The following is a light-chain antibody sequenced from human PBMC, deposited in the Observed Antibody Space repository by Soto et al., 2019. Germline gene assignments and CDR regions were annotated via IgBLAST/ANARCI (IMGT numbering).Light chain of an antibody. J-gene: IGLJ3*02. V-gene: IGLV2-23*02. CDR1: SSDVGNYNL. Sequence: QSALTQPASVSGSPGQSITISCTGTSSDVGNYNLVSWYQQHPGKAPKLMIYEVSKRPSGVSNRCSGSKSGNTASLTISGLQAEDEADYYCSSYAGSSTLVFGGGTKLTVL. CDR3: SSYAGSSTLV. CDR2: EVS.